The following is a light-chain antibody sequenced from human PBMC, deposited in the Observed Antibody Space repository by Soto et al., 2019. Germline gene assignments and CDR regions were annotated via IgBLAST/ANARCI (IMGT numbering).Light chain of an antibody. CDR3: QQYVDSPQT. V-gene: IGKV3-20*01. CDR1: QSVSNNY. J-gene: IGKJ1*01. Sequence: EIALTQSPGTLSLSPGERATLSCRASQSVSNNYLAWYQQKPGQAPRLLIFGASSRATDIPDRFSGRGSGTDFTLTVSSVEAEDVAIYYCQQYVDSPQTFGQGTKVEIK. CDR2: GAS.